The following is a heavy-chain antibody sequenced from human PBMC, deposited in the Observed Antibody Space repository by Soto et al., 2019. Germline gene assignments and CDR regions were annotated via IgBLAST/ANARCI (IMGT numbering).Heavy chain of an antibody. V-gene: IGHV3-23*01. Sequence: GGSLRLSCAASGFSFGSYALSWVRQAPGKGLEWVSTISGSDGKTFYADAVKGRFSISRDTSQNTLYLQMNSLRADDTAIYYCARWSSLDYWGQGIRLTVSS. CDR2: ISGSDGKT. J-gene: IGHJ4*02. D-gene: IGHD3-10*01. CDR3: ARWSSLDY. CDR1: GFSFGSYA.